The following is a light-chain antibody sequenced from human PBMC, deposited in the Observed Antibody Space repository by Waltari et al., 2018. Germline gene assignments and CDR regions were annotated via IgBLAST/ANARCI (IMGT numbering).Light chain of an antibody. J-gene: IGLJ3*02. CDR3: QSYDSSLRGWV. CDR2: GNN. CDR1: SSSIGTAHD. V-gene: IGLV1-40*01. Sequence: QSVLTQPPSVSGAPGQRVTISCTGGSSSIGTAHDVHWYQHLPGTAPKLLIYGNNNRPSGVPDRFSGSKSGTSASLAITGLQSEDEADYYCQSYDSSLRGWVFGGGTKLTVL.